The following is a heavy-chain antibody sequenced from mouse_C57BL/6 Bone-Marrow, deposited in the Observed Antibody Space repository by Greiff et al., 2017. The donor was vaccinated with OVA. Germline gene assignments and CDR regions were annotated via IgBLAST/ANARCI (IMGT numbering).Heavy chain of an antibody. J-gene: IGHJ2*01. CDR1: GYTFTDYY. Sequence: EVQLQQSGPELVKPGASVKISCKASGYTFTDYYMNWVKQSHGKSLEWIGDINPNNGGTSYNQKFKGKATLTVDKSSSTAYMELRSLTSEDSAVYYCARGDYYGSHYFDYWGQGTTLTVSS. CDR3: ARGDYYGSHYFDY. D-gene: IGHD1-1*01. CDR2: INPNNGGT. V-gene: IGHV1-26*01.